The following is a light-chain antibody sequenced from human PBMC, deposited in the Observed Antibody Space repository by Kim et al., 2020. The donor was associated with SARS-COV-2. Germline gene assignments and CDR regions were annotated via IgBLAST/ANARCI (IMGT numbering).Light chain of an antibody. V-gene: IGKV3-15*01. J-gene: IGKJ1*01. Sequence: VSPGERATLPCRASQSVSSNLAWYQQKPGQAPRLLIYGAFTRATGIPARFSGSGSGTEFTLTINSLQSEDFAVYYCQQYNNWRWTFGQGTKVDIK. CDR1: QSVSSN. CDR2: GAF. CDR3: QQYNNWRWT.